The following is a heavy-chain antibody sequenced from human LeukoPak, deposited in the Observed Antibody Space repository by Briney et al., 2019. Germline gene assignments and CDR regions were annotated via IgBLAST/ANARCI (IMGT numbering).Heavy chain of an antibody. V-gene: IGHV3-23*01. D-gene: IGHD5-18*01. CDR2: LSEGGHPP. J-gene: IGHJ4*02. Sequence: GGSLRLSCAGSGFTFSRYVMHWVRQAPARGLEWVSSLSEGGHPPYYAHSVKGRFTIYRDNSRDTLYLQVNSLRADDTALYYCAFSPLGDNYGFPYWGQGALVIVSS. CDR3: AFSPLGDNYGFPY. CDR1: GFTFSRYV.